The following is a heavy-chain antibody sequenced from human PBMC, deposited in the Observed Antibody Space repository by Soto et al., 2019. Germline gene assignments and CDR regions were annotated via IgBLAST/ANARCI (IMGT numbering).Heavy chain of an antibody. CDR2: INDSGNI. CDR1: GGSLSGYQ. Sequence: QVQLQQWGAGLLKPSETLSLTCAVYGGSLSGYQWSWIRQTPGQGLEWIGEINDSGNINYNPSLRSRVTILLGMPRKEVSLKRRGVTAADSAVYYWARGLILWFGELSRRGGYYYYMDVWGKGTTVAVSS. D-gene: IGHD3-10*01. J-gene: IGHJ6*03. V-gene: IGHV4-34*01. CDR3: ARGLILWFGELSRRGGYYYYMDV.